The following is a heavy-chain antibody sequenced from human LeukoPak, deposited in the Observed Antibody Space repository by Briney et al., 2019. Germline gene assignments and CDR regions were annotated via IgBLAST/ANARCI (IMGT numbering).Heavy chain of an antibody. CDR1: GGSISSYY. CDR3: ARHGGTLDYFDY. CDR2: ISYGGAT. Sequence: PSETLSLTCTVSGGSISSYYWRWIRQAPGQGLEWIGYISYGGATSYNPSLKRRVTISVDSPKNRFSLRLSSLTAADTALYYCARHGGTLDYFDYWGPGSLVTVSS. J-gene: IGHJ4*02. D-gene: IGHD1-26*01. V-gene: IGHV4-59*08.